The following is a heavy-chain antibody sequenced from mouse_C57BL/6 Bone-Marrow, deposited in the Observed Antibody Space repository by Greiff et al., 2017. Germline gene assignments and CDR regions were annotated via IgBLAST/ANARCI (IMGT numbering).Heavy chain of an antibody. CDR1: GFNIKDDY. J-gene: IGHJ4*01. CDR3: TTIFSMDY. V-gene: IGHV14-4*01. CDR2: IDPENGDT. Sequence: VQLQPSGAELVRPGASVKLSCTASGFNIKDDYMHWVKQRPEQGLEWIGWIDPENGDTEYASKFQGKATITADTSSNTAYLQLSSLTSEDTAVYYCTTIFSMDYWGQGTSVTVSS.